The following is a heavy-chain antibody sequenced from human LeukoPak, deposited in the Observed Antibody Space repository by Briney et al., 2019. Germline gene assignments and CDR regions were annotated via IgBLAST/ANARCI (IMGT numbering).Heavy chain of an antibody. CDR1: GGSISDFY. V-gene: IGHV4-4*07. J-gene: IGHJ4*02. CDR2: IYSGGST. CDR3: ARDFDF. Sequence: SETLSLTCTVSGGSISDFYWSWIRQPAGKGLEWIGRIYSGGSTNHNPSLKSRVTMSVDASKKQFSLNLGSVTAADTAVYYCARDFDFWGQGTLVTVSS.